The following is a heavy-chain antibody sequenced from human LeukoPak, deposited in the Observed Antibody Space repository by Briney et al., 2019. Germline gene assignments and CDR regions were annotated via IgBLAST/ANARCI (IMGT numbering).Heavy chain of an antibody. CDR2: INPDSGAT. CDR3: ARDSSGSYLAFDF. Sequence: ASVKVSCKASGGTFSSYAISWVRQAPGQGPEWLGWINPDSGATNYAQKFQGRVTMTRDTAISTVYMGLSSLSSDDTAVYYCARDSSGSYLAFDFWGQGTLVTVSS. V-gene: IGHV1-2*02. CDR1: GGTFSSYA. J-gene: IGHJ4*02. D-gene: IGHD1-26*01.